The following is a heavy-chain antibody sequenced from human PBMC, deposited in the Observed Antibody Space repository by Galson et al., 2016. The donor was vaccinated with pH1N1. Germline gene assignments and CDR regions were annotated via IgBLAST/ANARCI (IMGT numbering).Heavy chain of an antibody. V-gene: IGHV3-33*01. Sequence: VRQAPGKGLEWVAAIWYDGSNEYYGDSVKGRLTISRDNSKSTLYLQMNSLRDEDTAVYYCARPFYGGQYWGAAFNIWGQGTMVTVSS. CDR2: IWYDGSNE. D-gene: IGHD4-23*01. J-gene: IGHJ3*02. CDR3: ARPFYGGQYWGAAFNI.